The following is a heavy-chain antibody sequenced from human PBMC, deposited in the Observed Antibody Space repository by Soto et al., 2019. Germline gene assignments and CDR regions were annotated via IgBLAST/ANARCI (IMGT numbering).Heavy chain of an antibody. CDR1: GETINSYY. CDR3: ARTIKPNYFDY. J-gene: IGHJ4*02. CDR2: IYYSGST. V-gene: IGHV4-59*01. Sequence: SITRTASGETINSYYWSLIRQPPGKGLEWIGYIYYSGSTNYNPSLKSRVTISVDTSKNQFSLKLSSVTAADTAVYYCARTIKPNYFDYWGQGTLVTVSS. D-gene: IGHD3-9*01.